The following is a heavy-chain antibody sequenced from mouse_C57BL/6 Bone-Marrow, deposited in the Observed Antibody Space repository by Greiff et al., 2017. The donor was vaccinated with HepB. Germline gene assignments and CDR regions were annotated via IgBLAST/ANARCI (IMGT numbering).Heavy chain of an antibody. CDR1: GYTFTSYW. Sequence: QVQLKESGAELAKPGASVKLSCKASGYTFTSYWMHWVKQRPGQGLEWIGYINPSSGYTKYNQKFKDKATLTADKSSSTAYMQLSSLTYEDSAVYYCARNYYGSSSLRYFDVWGTGTTVTVSS. D-gene: IGHD1-1*01. J-gene: IGHJ1*03. CDR3: ARNYYGSSSLRYFDV. V-gene: IGHV1-7*01. CDR2: INPSSGYT.